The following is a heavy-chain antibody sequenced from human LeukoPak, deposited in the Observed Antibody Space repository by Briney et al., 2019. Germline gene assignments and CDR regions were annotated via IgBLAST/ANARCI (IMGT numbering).Heavy chain of an antibody. V-gene: IGHV3-23*01. J-gene: IGHJ4*02. Sequence: GGTLRLSCAASGFTFSSYAMSWVRQAPGKGLEWVSAISGSGGSTYYADSVKGRFTISRDNSKNTLYLQMNSLRAEDTAVYYCAKDLNPCSSGPAGWGQGTLVTVSS. CDR1: GFTFSSYA. D-gene: IGHD6-19*01. CDR3: AKDLNPCSSGPAG. CDR2: ISGSGGST.